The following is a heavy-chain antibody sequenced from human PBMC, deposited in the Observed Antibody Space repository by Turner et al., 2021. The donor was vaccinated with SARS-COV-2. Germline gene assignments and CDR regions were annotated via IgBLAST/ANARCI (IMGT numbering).Heavy chain of an antibody. Sequence: QVQLQESGPGLVKPSETLSLTCTVSGGSISSYYWSWIRQPPGKGLEWIGYIYYSGSTNYNYSLKSRVTISVDTSKNQFSLKLSSVTAADTAEYYCARRTGEWLVPGWFDPWGQGTLVTVSS. CDR3: ARRTGEWLVPGWFDP. CDR2: IYYSGST. J-gene: IGHJ5*02. V-gene: IGHV4-59*01. CDR1: GGSISSYY. D-gene: IGHD6-19*01.